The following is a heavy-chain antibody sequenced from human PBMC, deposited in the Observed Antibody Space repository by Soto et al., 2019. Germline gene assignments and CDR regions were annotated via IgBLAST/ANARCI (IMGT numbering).Heavy chain of an antibody. Sequence: SLRLSCAASGFTFDDYAMHWVRQAPGKGLEWVSGISWNSGSIGYADSVKGRFTISRDNAKNSLYLQMNSLRAEDTALYYCAKAVALYYYYGMDVWGQGTTVTVSS. V-gene: IGHV3-9*01. CDR1: GFTFDDYA. J-gene: IGHJ6*02. CDR3: AKAVALYYYYGMDV. CDR2: ISWNSGSI.